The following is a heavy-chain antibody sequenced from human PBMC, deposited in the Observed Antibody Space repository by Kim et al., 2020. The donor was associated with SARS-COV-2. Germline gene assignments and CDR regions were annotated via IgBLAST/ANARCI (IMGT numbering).Heavy chain of an antibody. Sequence: GGSLRLSCAASGFTFRSYAMYWVRQAPGKGLEWVAVISYDGNDKDYADSVKGRFTISRDNSKNTLFLQMNSLRAEDTAVYYCSRGGEEEVVADGYYYYGMDVWGQGNMVTVSS. CDR2: ISYDGNDK. D-gene: IGHD2-2*01. CDR3: SRGGEEEVVADGYYYYGMDV. J-gene: IGHJ6*02. CDR1: GFTFRSYA. V-gene: IGHV3-30-3*01.